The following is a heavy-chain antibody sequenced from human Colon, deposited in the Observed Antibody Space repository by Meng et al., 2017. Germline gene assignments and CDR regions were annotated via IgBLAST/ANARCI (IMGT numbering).Heavy chain of an antibody. CDR1: GFTFNNYG. Sequence: GESLKISCAASGFTFNNYGMHWVRQAPGKGLEWVAVISYDGSDKNYADSVKGRFTISRDNSKNTLYLQMNSLRVEDMAVYYCAKNSGSYWTPGINWFDPWGQGTLVTGAS. D-gene: IGHD1-26*01. V-gene: IGHV3-30*18. J-gene: IGHJ5*02. CDR2: ISYDGSDK. CDR3: AKNSGSYWTPGINWFDP.